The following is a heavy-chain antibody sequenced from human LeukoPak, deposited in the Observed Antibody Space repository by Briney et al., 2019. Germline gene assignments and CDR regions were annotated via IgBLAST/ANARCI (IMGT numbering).Heavy chain of an antibody. CDR2: INHSGST. D-gene: IGHD2-2*01. V-gene: IGHV4-34*01. J-gene: IGHJ4*02. Sequence: SETLSLTCAVYGGSFSGYYWSWIRQPPGKGLEWIGEINHSGSTNYNPSLKSRVTISVDTSKNQFSLKLSSVTAADTAVYYCARVPYCSSTSCPQGDYWGQGTLVTVSS. CDR1: GGSFSGYY. CDR3: ARVPYCSSTSCPQGDY.